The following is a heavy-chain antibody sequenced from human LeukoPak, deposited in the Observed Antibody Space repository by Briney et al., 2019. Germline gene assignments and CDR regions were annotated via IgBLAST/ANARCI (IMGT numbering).Heavy chain of an antibody. CDR2: ISSSGSAI. Sequence: GGSLRLSCAASGFTFSSYSMNWVRQAPGKGLEFVSYISSSGSAIYYADSVRGRFTISRDDAKNSLFLQMNNLRVDDMGVYYCARGWFDSWGQGTLVTVSS. J-gene: IGHJ5*01. CDR1: GFTFSSYS. V-gene: IGHV3-48*04. CDR3: ARGWFDS.